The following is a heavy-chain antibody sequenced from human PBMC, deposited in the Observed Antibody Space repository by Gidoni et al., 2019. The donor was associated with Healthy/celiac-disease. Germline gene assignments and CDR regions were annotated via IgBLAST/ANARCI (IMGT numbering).Heavy chain of an antibody. CDR1: GGTFSSYA. Sequence: QVQLVQSGAEVTKPGSSVKVSCKASGGTFSSYAISWVRQAPGQGLEWMGGIIPIFGTAIYAQKFQGRVTITADESTSTAYMELSSLRSEDTAVYYCARDSYYDFWSGPPQGLYWGQGTLVTVSS. CDR3: ARDSYYDFWSGPPQGLY. D-gene: IGHD3-3*01. V-gene: IGHV1-69*19. J-gene: IGHJ4*02. CDR2: IIPIFGTA.